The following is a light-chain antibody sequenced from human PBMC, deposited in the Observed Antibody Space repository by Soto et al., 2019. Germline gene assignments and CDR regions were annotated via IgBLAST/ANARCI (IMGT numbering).Light chain of an antibody. J-gene: IGKJ5*01. CDR2: GAS. V-gene: IGKV3-15*01. CDR3: QQYNNWPPIT. CDR1: QSVRSN. Sequence: EIEMLQSQATLSVSPVERATLSCRASQSVRSNLAWYQQKPGQAPRLLIYGASTRATGIPARFSGSGSGTEFTLTISSLQSEDFAVYYCQQYNNWPPITFGQGTRLDIK.